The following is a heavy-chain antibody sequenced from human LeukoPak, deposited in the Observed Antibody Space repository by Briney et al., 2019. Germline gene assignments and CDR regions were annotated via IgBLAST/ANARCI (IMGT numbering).Heavy chain of an antibody. CDR2: MNTKSGGT. CDR1: GYTFTGDY. D-gene: IGHD2-21*02. J-gene: IGHJ5*02. Sequence: ASVSVSCKASGYTFTGDYMHWVRQAPGQGLERRGWMNTKSGGTNYAQKFQGRVTMTRDTSISTAYMELSRLRSDDTAVYYCARAVVVTAIRYWFDPWGQGTLVTVSS. V-gene: IGHV1-2*02. CDR3: ARAVVVTAIRYWFDP.